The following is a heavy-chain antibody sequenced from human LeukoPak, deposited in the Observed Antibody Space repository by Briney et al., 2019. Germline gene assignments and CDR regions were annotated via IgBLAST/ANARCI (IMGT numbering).Heavy chain of an antibody. V-gene: IGHV3-7*01. J-gene: IGHJ6*03. CDR3: ARDQGSGINYYYYYMDV. D-gene: IGHD3-10*01. CDR2: IKQDGSEK. CDR1: GFTFSSYW. Sequence: GGSLRLSCAASGFTFSSYWMSWVRQAPGKGLEWVAIIKQDGSEKYYVDSVKGRFTISRDNAKNSLYLQMNSLRAEDTAVYYCARDQGSGINYYYYYMDVWGKGTTVTVSS.